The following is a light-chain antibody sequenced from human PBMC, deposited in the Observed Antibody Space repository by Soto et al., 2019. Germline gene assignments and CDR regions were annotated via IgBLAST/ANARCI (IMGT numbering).Light chain of an antibody. Sequence: DIQMTQSPSTLSASVGDRVTITCRASQSLSSLLAWYQQTPGKAPKLLIYDASNLESGVPSRFSGSGSGTEFTLTITSLQPDDFATYYCQHYNSYSPGTFGQGTKVEIK. V-gene: IGKV1-5*01. J-gene: IGKJ1*01. CDR3: QHYNSYSPGT. CDR2: DAS. CDR1: QSLSSL.